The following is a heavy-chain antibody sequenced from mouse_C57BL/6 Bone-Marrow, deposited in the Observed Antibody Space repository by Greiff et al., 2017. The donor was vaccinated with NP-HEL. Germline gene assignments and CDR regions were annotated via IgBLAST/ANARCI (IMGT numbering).Heavy chain of an antibody. J-gene: IGHJ2*01. Sequence: QVQLQQPGAELVRPGSSVKLSCKASGYTFTSYWMDWVKQRPGQGLEWIGNIYPSDSETHYNQKFKDKATLTVDKSSSTAYMQLSSLTSEDSAVYYCARSTAQATLYLDYWGQGTTLTVSS. V-gene: IGHV1-61*01. CDR2: IYPSDSET. CDR1: GYTFTSYW. D-gene: IGHD3-2*02. CDR3: ARSTAQATLYLDY.